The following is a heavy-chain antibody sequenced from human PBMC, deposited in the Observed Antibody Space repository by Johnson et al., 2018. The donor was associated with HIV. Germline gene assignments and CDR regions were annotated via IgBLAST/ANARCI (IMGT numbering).Heavy chain of an antibody. CDR2: ISYDGSNK. J-gene: IGHJ3*02. CDR3: ARGFVRISMILVAEAFDM. CDR1: GFTFSSYA. V-gene: IGHV3-30*04. D-gene: IGHD3-22*01. Sequence: QMQLVESGGGVVQPGRSLRLSCAASGFTFSSYAMHWVRQAPGKGLEWVAVISYDGSNKYYADSVKGRFTISRDNAKNSLYLQMNSLRAEDTALYFCARGFVRISMILVAEAFDMWGQGTMVTVSS.